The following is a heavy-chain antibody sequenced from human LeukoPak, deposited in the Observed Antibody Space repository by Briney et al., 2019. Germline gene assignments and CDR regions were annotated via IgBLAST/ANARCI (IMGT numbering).Heavy chain of an antibody. CDR2: INHSGST. V-gene: IGHV4-34*01. D-gene: IGHD5-18*01. CDR1: GGSFSGYY. Sequence: SETLSLTCAVYGGSFSGYYWSWIRQPPGKGLEWIGEINHSGSTNYNPSLKSRVTISVDASKNQFSLKLSSVTAADTAVYYCALRGGTAMVNFDYWGQGTLVTVSS. CDR3: ALRGGTAMVNFDY. J-gene: IGHJ4*02.